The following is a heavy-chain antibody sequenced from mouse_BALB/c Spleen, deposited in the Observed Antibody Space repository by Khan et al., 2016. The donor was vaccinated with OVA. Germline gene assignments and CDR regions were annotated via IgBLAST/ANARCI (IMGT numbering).Heavy chain of an antibody. CDR3: ARVGYAGTMDY. Sequence: QVQLQQSGPELKKPGETVKISCKASGYTFTNNGMNWVKQNPGKGLKWMGWINTYTGEPTYVNDLKGRFAFSLETSATTAYLQINNLKNEDTATYFCARVGYAGTMDYWGQGTSVTVSS. D-gene: IGHD4-1*01. CDR1: GYTFTNNG. CDR2: INTYTGEP. V-gene: IGHV9-3-1*01. J-gene: IGHJ4*01.